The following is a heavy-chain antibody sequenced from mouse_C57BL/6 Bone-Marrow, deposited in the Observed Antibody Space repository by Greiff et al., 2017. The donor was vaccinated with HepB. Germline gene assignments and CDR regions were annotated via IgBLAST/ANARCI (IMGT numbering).Heavy chain of an antibody. CDR3: ARSGILDPHYFDY. CDR2: IYPGDGDT. Sequence: QVQLQQSGPELVKPGASVKISCKASGYAFSSSWMNWVKQRPGKGLEWIGRIYPGDGDTNYNGKFKGKATLTADKSSSTAYMQLSSLTSEDSAVYFCARSGILDPHYFDYWGQGTTLTVSS. D-gene: IGHD3-1*01. CDR1: GYAFSSSW. J-gene: IGHJ2*01. V-gene: IGHV1-82*01.